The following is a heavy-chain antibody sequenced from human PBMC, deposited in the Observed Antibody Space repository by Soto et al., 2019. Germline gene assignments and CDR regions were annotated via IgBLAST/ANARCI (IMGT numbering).Heavy chain of an antibody. CDR1: GFTFSGYG. CDR2: ISYDGSNK. CDR3: AKRFSSGWIDAFDI. D-gene: IGHD6-19*01. J-gene: IGHJ3*02. Sequence: VGSLRLSCAASGFTFSGYGMHWVRQAPGKGLEWVAVISYDGSNKYYADSVKGRFTISRDNSKNTLYLQMNSLRAEDTAVYYCAKRFSSGWIDAFDIWGQGTMVTVSS. V-gene: IGHV3-30*18.